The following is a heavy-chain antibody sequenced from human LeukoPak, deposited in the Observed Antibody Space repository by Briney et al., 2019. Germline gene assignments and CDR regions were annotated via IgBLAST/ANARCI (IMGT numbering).Heavy chain of an antibody. CDR3: ARAGTMVTPAFDI. Sequence: GGSLRLSCAASGFTFSSYSMNWVRQAPGKGLEWVSSISSSSSYIYYADSVKGRFTISRDNAKNSLYLQMYSLRAEDTAVYCCARAGTMVTPAFDIWGQGTMVTVSS. D-gene: IGHD4-23*01. V-gene: IGHV3-21*01. CDR1: GFTFSSYS. CDR2: ISSSSSYI. J-gene: IGHJ3*02.